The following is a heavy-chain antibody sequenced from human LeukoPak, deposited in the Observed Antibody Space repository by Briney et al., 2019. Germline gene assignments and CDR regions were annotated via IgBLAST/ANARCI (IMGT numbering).Heavy chain of an antibody. J-gene: IGHJ5*01. Sequence: ASVEVSCKASGYTFTGYYMHWVRQAPGQGLEWMGWINPNSGGTNYAQKFQGRVTMTRDTSISTAYMELSRLRSDDTAVYYCARPAQYCINGVCYFWFDSWGQGTLVTVSS. CDR1: GYTFTGYY. V-gene: IGHV1-2*02. CDR2: INPNSGGT. D-gene: IGHD2-8*01. CDR3: ARPAQYCINGVCYFWFDS.